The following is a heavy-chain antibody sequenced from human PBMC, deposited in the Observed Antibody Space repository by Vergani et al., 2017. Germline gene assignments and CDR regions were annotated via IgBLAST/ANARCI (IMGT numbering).Heavy chain of an antibody. CDR3: AATQDIAARGAFDI. D-gene: IGHD6-25*01. CDR1: GYTLPELS. V-gene: IGHV1-24*01. J-gene: IGHJ3*02. Sequence: QVPLVPSGAEVKKPGASVQVSCQVSGYTLPELSMHWVRQAPGQGLEWMGGFDPEDGETIYAQKFQGRVTMTEDTYTDTAYMELSSLRSEDTAVYYCAATQDIAARGAFDIWGQGTMVTVSS. CDR2: FDPEDGET.